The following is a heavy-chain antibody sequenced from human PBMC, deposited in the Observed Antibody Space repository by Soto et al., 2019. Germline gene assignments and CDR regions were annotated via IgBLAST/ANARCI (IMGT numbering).Heavy chain of an antibody. V-gene: IGHV4-34*01. CDR3: ARDRPIRDSGSPSFDP. Sequence: LSLTCAVYGGSFSGYYWTWIRQPPGTGLEWIGEINHSGSTNYNPSLKSRVTISVDTSKNQFSLKLTSVTAADTAIYYCARDRPIRDSGSPSFDPWGQGIQVTVSS. D-gene: IGHD3-10*01. CDR1: GGSFSGYY. J-gene: IGHJ5*02. CDR2: INHSGST.